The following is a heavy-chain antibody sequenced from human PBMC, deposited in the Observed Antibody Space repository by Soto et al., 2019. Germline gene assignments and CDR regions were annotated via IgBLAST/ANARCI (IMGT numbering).Heavy chain of an antibody. CDR1: GGSISSGGYS. J-gene: IGHJ5*02. D-gene: IGHD2-21*02. CDR2: IYYSGST. V-gene: IGHV4-30-2*03. CDR3: ARHPSDFWFEP. Sequence: PSETLSLTCAVSGGSISSGGYSWSWIRQPPGKGLEWIGSIYYSGSTYYNPSLKSRVTVSVDTSKNQFSLKLSSVTAADTAVYYCARHPSDFWFEPWGQGTLVTVSS.